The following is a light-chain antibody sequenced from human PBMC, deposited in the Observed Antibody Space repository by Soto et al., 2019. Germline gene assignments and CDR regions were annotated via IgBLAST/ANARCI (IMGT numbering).Light chain of an antibody. V-gene: IGKV3-11*01. Sequence: EIVLIQSPATLSLSPGERATLSCRVSQSVGTYLAWYQQKPGQAPRLLIYDASNRATGIPARVSGSGSGTDFTLTITSLEPEDSAVYYGQQRGNSLSFGGGTGVEIK. CDR2: DAS. CDR3: QQRGNSLS. CDR1: QSVGTY. J-gene: IGKJ4*01.